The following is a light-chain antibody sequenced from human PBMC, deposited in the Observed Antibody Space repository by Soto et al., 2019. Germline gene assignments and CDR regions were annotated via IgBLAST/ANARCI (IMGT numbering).Light chain of an antibody. J-gene: IGKJ5*01. V-gene: IGKV1-39*01. CDR2: AAS. CDR3: QQSSITPPS. Sequence: DIQVTQSPPTLSASVGDRVTITCRASQTISTWMAWYQQKPGKAPKLLIYAASSLQSGVPSRFSGSGSGTDFALTITSLQPEDFATYYCQQSSITPPSFGQGTRLEIK. CDR1: QTISTW.